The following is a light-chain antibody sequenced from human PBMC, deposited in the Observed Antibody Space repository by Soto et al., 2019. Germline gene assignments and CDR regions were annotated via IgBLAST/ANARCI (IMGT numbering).Light chain of an antibody. V-gene: IGLV1-47*01. Sequence: QPVLTQPPSASGTPGQRVTISCSGSSSNIGSNYVYWYQQLPGTAPKLLIYRNNQRPSVVPDLFSGSKSSTSASLAISGLRSEDEADYYCAAWDDSLIYVFGTGTKLTVL. CDR2: RNN. J-gene: IGLJ1*01. CDR3: AAWDDSLIYV. CDR1: SSNIGSNY.